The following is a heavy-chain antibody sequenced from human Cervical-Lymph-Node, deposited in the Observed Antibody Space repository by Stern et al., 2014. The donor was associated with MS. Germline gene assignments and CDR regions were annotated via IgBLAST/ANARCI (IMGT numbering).Heavy chain of an antibody. CDR3: ARLDYYDSSVDY. D-gene: IGHD3-22*01. J-gene: IGHJ4*02. CDR1: GGSISSSSYY. Sequence: VQLVESGPGLVKPSETLSLTCTVSGGSISSSSYYWGWIRQPPGKGLEWIGSIYYSGSTYYNPSLKSRVTISLDTSQNQFSLKLSSVTAADTAVYYCARLDYYDSSVDYWGQGTLVTVSS. V-gene: IGHV4-39*01. CDR2: IYYSGST.